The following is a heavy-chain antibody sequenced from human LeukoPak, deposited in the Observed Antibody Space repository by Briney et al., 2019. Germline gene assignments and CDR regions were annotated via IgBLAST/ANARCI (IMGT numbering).Heavy chain of an antibody. V-gene: IGHV3-7*03. CDR3: ARISRRELPRF. CDR1: GFTFSSLW. D-gene: IGHD1-7*01. Sequence: PGGSLRLSCAASGFTFSSLWMGWLRQAPGKGQEWVANIKPDGSDKYYVESVKGRFTISRDNAKNSLYLQMNSLRVEDTAIYYCARISRRELPRFWGQGTLVTVSS. CDR2: IKPDGSDK. J-gene: IGHJ4*02.